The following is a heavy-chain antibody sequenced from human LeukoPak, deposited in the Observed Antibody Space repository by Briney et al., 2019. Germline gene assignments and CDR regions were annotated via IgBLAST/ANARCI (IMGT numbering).Heavy chain of an antibody. CDR2: IKGDESAK. J-gene: IGHJ4*02. CDR3: ARDVGGSLDY. CDR1: GFTFSTYW. D-gene: IGHD1-26*01. Sequence: PGGSLRLSCAVSGFTFSTYWMAWVRQAPGKGLEWVANIKGDESAKHQADSVKGRFTIFRDNAQRSVYLQMSSLRGEDTAVYYCARDVGGSLDYWGQGTLVTVSS. V-gene: IGHV3-7*01.